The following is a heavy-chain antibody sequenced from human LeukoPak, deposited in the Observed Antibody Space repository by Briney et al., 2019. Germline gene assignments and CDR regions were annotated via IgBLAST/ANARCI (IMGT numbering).Heavy chain of an antibody. CDR1: VGSISSSSYY. CDR2: MYCSGST. V-gene: IGHV4-39*01. CDR3: ARQHHYDSSSYYFGY. Sequence: SETLSLTCIVSVGSISSSSYYCGWIRQPPGTGLEWIGSMYCSGSTYYNPSLKSRVTISVDTSKNQFYLKLSSVTAADTAVYYCARQHHYDSSSYYFGYWGQGTLVTVSS. D-gene: IGHD3-22*01. J-gene: IGHJ4*02.